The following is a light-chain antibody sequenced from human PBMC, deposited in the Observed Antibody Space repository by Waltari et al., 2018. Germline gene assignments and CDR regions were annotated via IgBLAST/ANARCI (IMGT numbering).Light chain of an antibody. Sequence: QSALTQPASVSGSPGQSITISCTGTSSDVGGHNYVSWYQHHPGKAPKRMIYEVNNRPSGVSTRFSGSKSGNTASLTISDLQAEDEADYHCSSYTSSSTVVFGGGTKLTVL. J-gene: IGLJ2*01. CDR3: SSYTSSSTVV. V-gene: IGLV2-14*01. CDR1: SSDVGGHNY. CDR2: EVN.